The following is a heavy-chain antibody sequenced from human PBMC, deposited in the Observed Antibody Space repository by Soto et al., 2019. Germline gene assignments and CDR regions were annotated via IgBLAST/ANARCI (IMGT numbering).Heavy chain of an antibody. CDR2: IYYSGST. CDR1: GGSISSSSYY. V-gene: IGHV4-39*01. J-gene: IGHJ4*02. CDR3: ARRGITMVRGVTSFDY. Sequence: SETLSLTCTVSGGSISSSSYYWGWIRQPPGKGLEWIGSIYYSGSTYYNPSLKSRVTISVDTSKNQFSLKLSSVTAADTAVYYCARRGITMVRGVTSFDYWGQGTLVTVSS. D-gene: IGHD3-10*01.